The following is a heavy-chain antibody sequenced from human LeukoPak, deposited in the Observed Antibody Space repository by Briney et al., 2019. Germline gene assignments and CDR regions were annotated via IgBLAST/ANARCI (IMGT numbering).Heavy chain of an antibody. CDR3: AREGYSSSSGEWFDP. D-gene: IGHD6-6*01. J-gene: IGHJ5*02. CDR1: VYTFTGYY. Sequence: ASVKVSCMASVYTFTGYYMHWVRPAPGQGLEWMGWINTNSGGTNYAQKFQGRVTMTRDTSISTAYMELSRLRSDDTAVYYCAREGYSSSSGEWFDPWGQGTLVTVSS. V-gene: IGHV1-2*02. CDR2: INTNSGGT.